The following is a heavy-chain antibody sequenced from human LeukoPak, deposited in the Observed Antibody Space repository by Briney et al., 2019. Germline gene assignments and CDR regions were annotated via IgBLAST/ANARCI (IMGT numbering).Heavy chain of an antibody. CDR2: ITWDGNIA. V-gene: IGHV3-43D*04. CDR3: AKAAEGVVVPAAGFDS. D-gene: IGHD2-2*01. J-gene: IGHJ4*02. CDR1: GFTFDNYA. Sequence: GGSLRLSCAASGFTFDNYAMHWVRQAPGKGLEWVSHITWDGNIAYYADSVKGRFTISRDNSKNSMFLQMDRLSPDDTALYYCAKAAEGVVVPAAGFDSWGQGTLVTVSS.